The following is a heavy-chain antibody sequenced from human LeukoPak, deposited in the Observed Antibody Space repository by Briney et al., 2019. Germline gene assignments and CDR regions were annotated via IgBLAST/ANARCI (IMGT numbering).Heavy chain of an antibody. CDR3: AKDIRYSSGWYFDY. J-gene: IGHJ4*02. D-gene: IGHD6-19*01. CDR1: GFTFSSSW. Sequence: GGSLRLSCAASGFTFSSSWMHWVRQAPGKGLEWVSGISWNSGSIGYADSVKGRFTISRDNAKNSLYLQMNSLRAEDTALYYCAKDIRYSSGWYFDYWGQGTLVTVSS. V-gene: IGHV3-9*01. CDR2: ISWNSGSI.